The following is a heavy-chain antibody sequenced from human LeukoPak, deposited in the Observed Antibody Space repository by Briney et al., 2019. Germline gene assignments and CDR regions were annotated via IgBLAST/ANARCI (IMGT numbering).Heavy chain of an antibody. CDR3: ARDGYSSGWYYYGMDV. Sequence: SETLSLTCAVYGGSFSGYYWSWIRQPPGKGLGWIGEINHSGSTNYNPSLKSRVTISVDTSKNQFSLKLSSVTAADTAVYYCARDGYSSGWYYYGMDVWGQGTTVTVSS. CDR2: INHSGST. J-gene: IGHJ6*02. D-gene: IGHD6-19*01. V-gene: IGHV4-34*01. CDR1: GGSFSGYY.